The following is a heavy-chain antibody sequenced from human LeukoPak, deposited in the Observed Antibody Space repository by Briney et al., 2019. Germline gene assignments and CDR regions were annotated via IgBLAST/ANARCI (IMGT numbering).Heavy chain of an antibody. J-gene: IGHJ4*02. CDR1: GFTFSSYS. Sequence: GGSLRLSCAASGFTFSSYSMNWVRQAPGKGLEWVSSISSSSSYIYYADSVKGRFTISRDNAKNSLYLQMNSLRAEDTAVYYWAREWFSGGGYCLDYWGRGILVTVSS. V-gene: IGHV3-21*01. D-gene: IGHD6-19*01. CDR3: AREWFSGGGYCLDY. CDR2: ISSSSSYI.